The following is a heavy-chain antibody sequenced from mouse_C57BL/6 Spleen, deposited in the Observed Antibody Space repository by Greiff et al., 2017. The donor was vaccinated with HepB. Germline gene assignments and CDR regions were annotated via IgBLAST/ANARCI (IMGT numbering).Heavy chain of an antibody. V-gene: IGHV14-3*01. CDR1: GFTFKNTY. CDR2: IDPANGNT. J-gene: IGHJ4*01. CDR3: ARGGVTGAMDY. D-gene: IGHD2-2*01. Sequence: DVQLQESVAELVRPGASVKLSCTASGFTFKNTYMHWVKQRPEQGLEWIGRIDPANGNTKYAPKFQGKATITADTSSNTAYLQLSSLTSEDTAIYYCARGGVTGAMDYWGQGTSVTVSS.